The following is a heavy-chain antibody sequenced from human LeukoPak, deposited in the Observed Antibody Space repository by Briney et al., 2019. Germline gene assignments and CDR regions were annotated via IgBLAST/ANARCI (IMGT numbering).Heavy chain of an antibody. Sequence: GASVKVSCKASGYTFTSYYMHWVRQAPGQGLEWMGIINPSGGSTSYAQKFQGRVTMTRDMSTSTVYMELSSLRSEDTAVYYCARRGPDYYDSTPGFDYWGQGTLVTVSS. CDR3: ARRGPDYYDSTPGFDY. J-gene: IGHJ4*02. V-gene: IGHV1-46*01. CDR2: INPSGGST. D-gene: IGHD3-22*01. CDR1: GYTFTSYY.